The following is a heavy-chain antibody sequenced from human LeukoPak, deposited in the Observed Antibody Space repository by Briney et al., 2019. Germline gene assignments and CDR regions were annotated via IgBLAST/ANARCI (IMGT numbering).Heavy chain of an antibody. J-gene: IGHJ4*02. CDR2: ISSNGDTT. Sequence: QPGGSLTLSCSASGFTFNTYTMHWVRQAPGKGLEYVSAISSNGDTTYYADSVRDRLTISRDNSKNTLYLQLSSLRTEDTAVYYCVKGQIDYWGQGTLVTVSS. V-gene: IGHV3-64D*09. CDR3: VKGQIDY. CDR1: GFTFNTYT.